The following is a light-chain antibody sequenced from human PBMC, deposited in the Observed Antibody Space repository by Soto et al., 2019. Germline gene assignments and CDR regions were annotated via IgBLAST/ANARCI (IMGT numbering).Light chain of an antibody. J-gene: IGLJ2*01. V-gene: IGLV1-47*01. CDR3: AAWDDSLRGVV. CDR1: LSNIGSNF. CDR2: RNN. Sequence: QSVLTQPPSASGAPGQRVTISCSGSLSNIGSNFIYWYQQLPGSAPKLLINRNNERPSGVPDRFSGSKSGTSASLAISGLRSEDEADYHCAAWDDSLRGVVFGGGNQLTVL.